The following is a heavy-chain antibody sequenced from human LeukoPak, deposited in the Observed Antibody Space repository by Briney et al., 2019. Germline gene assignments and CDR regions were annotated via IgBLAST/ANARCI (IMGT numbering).Heavy chain of an antibody. J-gene: IGHJ4*02. D-gene: IGHD2-2*01. CDR1: GGSFSGDY. V-gene: IGHV4-34*01. Sequence: SETLSLTCAVYGGSFSGDYWSWIRQPPGKGLEWIGEINHSGSTNYNPSLKSRVTISVDTSKNQFSLKLSSVTAADTAVYYCARSYAHDYWGQGTLVTVFS. CDR3: ARSYAHDY. CDR2: INHSGST.